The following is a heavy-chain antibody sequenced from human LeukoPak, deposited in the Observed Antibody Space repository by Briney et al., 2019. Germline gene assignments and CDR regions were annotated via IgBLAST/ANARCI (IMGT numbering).Heavy chain of an antibody. Sequence: SEALSLTCTVSGASVSSYYWSWIRQPPGKGLEWIGYIYYSGSTNYNPSLKSRITISVDTSKNQFSLRLSSVTAADTAVYFCAMGFWYEEYFQHWGQGSLVIVSS. CDR3: AMGFWYEEYFQH. CDR1: GASVSSYY. D-gene: IGHD6-13*01. J-gene: IGHJ1*01. V-gene: IGHV4-59*02. CDR2: IYYSGST.